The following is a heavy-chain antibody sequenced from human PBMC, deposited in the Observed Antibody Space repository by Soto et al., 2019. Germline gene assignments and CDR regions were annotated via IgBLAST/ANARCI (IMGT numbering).Heavy chain of an antibody. D-gene: IGHD6-6*01. Sequence: QVQLVQSGAEVKKPGASVKVSCKASGYTFTSYGISWVRQAPGQGLEWMGWISAYNGNTNYAQKLQGRVTMTTDTSTSTSYMERRSLRSDDTAVYYCARESSSTSFYYYGMDVWGQGTTVTVSS. CDR1: GYTFTSYG. J-gene: IGHJ6*02. CDR3: ARESSSTSFYYYGMDV. CDR2: ISAYNGNT. V-gene: IGHV1-18*01.